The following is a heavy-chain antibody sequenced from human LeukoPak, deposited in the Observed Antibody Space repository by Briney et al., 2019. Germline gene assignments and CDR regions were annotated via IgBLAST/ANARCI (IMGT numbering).Heavy chain of an antibody. Sequence: PSETLSLTCTVSGGSISSYYWSWIRQPPGKGLEWIGYIYYSGSTNYNPSLKSRVTISVDTSKNQFSLKLSSVTAADTAVYYCASHYDILTGYFRGFDPWGQGTLVTVSS. CDR3: ASHYDILTGYFRGFDP. CDR1: GGSISSYY. V-gene: IGHV4-59*08. CDR2: IYYSGST. D-gene: IGHD3-9*01. J-gene: IGHJ5*02.